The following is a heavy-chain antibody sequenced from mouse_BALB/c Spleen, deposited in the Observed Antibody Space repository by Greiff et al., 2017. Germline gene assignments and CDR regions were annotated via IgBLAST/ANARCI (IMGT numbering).Heavy chain of an antibody. J-gene: IGHJ3*01. D-gene: IGHD1-1*01. CDR3: AREGGSSWFAY. V-gene: IGHV5-17*02. Sequence: EVNLVESGGGLVQPGGSRKLSCAASGFTFSSFGMHWVRQAPEKGLEWVAYISSGSSTIYYADTVKGRFTISRDNPKNTLFLQMTSLRSEDTAMYYCAREGGSSWFAYWGQGTLVTVSA. CDR1: GFTFSSFG. CDR2: ISSGSSTI.